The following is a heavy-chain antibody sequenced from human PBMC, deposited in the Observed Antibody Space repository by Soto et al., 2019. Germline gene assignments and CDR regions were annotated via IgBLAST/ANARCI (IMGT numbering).Heavy chain of an antibody. Sequence: GASVKVSSKASGDGYFTSVAVQWVRQTRGQRLEWLGWIAVGSSHTDYAPAFHGRIAITRDLSTRTVYMELNSLTSDDTAVYYCARGGLCSGRSCWIGDWFDPWGQGTLVIVSS. D-gene: IGHD2-15*01. CDR2: IAVGSSHT. J-gene: IGHJ5*02. V-gene: IGHV1-58*01. CDR3: ARGGLCSGRSCWIGDWFDP. CDR1: GDGYFTSVA.